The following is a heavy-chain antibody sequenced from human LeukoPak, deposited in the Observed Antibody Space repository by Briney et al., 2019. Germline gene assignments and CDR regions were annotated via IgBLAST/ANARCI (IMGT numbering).Heavy chain of an antibody. V-gene: IGHV3-30*18. CDR3: AKIAGGNSDYDLTPFDY. CDR2: ISYDGSNK. CDR1: GFTFSSYG. Sequence: GGSLRLSCAASGFTFSSYGMHWVRQAPGKGLEWVAVISYDGSNKYYADSVKGRFTISRDNSKNTLYLQMNSLRAEDTAVYYCAKIAGGNSDYDLTPFDYWGQGTLVTVSS. D-gene: IGHD5-12*01. J-gene: IGHJ4*02.